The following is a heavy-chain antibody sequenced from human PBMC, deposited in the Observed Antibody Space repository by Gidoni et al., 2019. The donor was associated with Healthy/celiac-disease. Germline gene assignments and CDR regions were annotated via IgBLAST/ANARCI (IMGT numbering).Heavy chain of an antibody. J-gene: IGHJ4*02. CDR3: AKDRGSGYSYGHD. D-gene: IGHD5-18*01. Sequence: EVQLLESGGGLVQPGGSVRLSCAASGFTFSSYAMSWVRHAPGKGLEWVSAISDSGGSTYYADSVKGRFTISRDNSKNTLYLQMNSLRAEDTAVYYCAKDRGSGYSYGHDWGQGTLVTVSS. CDR1: GFTFSSYA. V-gene: IGHV3-23*01. CDR2: ISDSGGST.